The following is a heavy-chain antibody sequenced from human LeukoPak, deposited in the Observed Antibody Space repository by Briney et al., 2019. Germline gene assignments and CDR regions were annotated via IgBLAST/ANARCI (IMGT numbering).Heavy chain of an antibody. CDR1: GYTFASYG. CDR2: ISAYNGNT. Sequence: ASVKVSCKASGYTFASYGISWVRQAPGQGLEWLGWISAYNGNTNYAQKLQGRVTMTTDTSTSTAYMELRSLRSDDTAVYYCARVPITSITMVRGVNYYYYGMDVWGQGTTVTVSS. D-gene: IGHD3-10*01. CDR3: ARVPITSITMVRGVNYYYYGMDV. V-gene: IGHV1-18*01. J-gene: IGHJ6*02.